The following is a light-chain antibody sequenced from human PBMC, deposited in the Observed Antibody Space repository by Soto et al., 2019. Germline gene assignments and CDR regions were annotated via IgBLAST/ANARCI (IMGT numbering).Light chain of an antibody. CDR1: SSDIGTYNL. CDR2: EGI. J-gene: IGLJ1*01. V-gene: IGLV2-23*01. CDR3: CSYAGSGTDNYV. Sequence: SALTQPASVSGSPGQSITISCTGTSSDIGTYNLVSWYQHYPGKAPKLMIYEGIKRPSGVSNRSSGSKSGNTAFLTISGLQAEDEADYYCCSYAGSGTDNYVFGSGTKVTVL.